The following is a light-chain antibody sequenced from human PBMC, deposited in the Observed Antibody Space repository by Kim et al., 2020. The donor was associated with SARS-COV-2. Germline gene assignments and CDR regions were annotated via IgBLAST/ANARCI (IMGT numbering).Light chain of an antibody. Sequence: ALGQTVRITCQGDILRSYFASWYQQMPGQAPMLVIFGKNNRPSGIPDRFSGSNSGSTASLTITGAQAEDEADYYCSSRDIGAYHVVFGGGTQLTVL. J-gene: IGLJ3*02. CDR1: ILRSYF. CDR3: SSRDIGAYHVV. V-gene: IGLV3-19*01. CDR2: GKN.